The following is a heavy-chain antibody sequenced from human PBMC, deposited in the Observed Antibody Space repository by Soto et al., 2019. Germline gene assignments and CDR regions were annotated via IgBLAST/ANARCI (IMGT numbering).Heavy chain of an antibody. CDR2: IKQDGSEK. V-gene: IGHV3-7*01. D-gene: IGHD4-17*01. Sequence: GGSLRLSCAASGFTFSSYWMSWVRQAPGKGLEWVANIKQDGSEKYYVDSVKGRFTISRDNAKNSLYLQMNSLRAEDTAVYYCARDTVPPHIYYYYYMDVWGKGTTVTVSS. J-gene: IGHJ6*03. CDR1: GFTFSSYW. CDR3: ARDTVPPHIYYYYYMDV.